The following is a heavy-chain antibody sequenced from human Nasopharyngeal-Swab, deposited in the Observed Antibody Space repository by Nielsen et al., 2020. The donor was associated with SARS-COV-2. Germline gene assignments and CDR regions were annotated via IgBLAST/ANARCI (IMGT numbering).Heavy chain of an antibody. CDR2: ISSNGGST. Sequence: GGSLRLSCSASGFTFSSYTMHWVRQAPGKGLEHVSAISSNGGSTYYADSVKGRFTISRDNSKNTLNLQMSSLRAEDTAVYFRVKDRGGHSLMVVAADWGQGTLVTVSS. J-gene: IGHJ4*02. D-gene: IGHD2-15*01. CDR3: VKDRGGHSLMVVAAD. CDR1: GFTFSSYT. V-gene: IGHV3-64D*06.